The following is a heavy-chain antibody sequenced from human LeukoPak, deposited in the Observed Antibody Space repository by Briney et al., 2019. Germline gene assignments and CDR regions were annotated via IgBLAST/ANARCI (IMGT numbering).Heavy chain of an antibody. CDR2: ISGSGDKT. J-gene: IGHJ4*02. Sequence: GGSLRLSCAASGFTFNSYTMRWVRQAPGKGLQWVSTISGSGDKTYYADSVKGRFTISRDNSKNTLYLQMNSLRPEDTAVYYCAKDTGRLQPECWGQGTLVTVSS. CDR1: GFTFNSYT. D-gene: IGHD4-11*01. CDR3: AKDTGRLQPEC. V-gene: IGHV3-23*01.